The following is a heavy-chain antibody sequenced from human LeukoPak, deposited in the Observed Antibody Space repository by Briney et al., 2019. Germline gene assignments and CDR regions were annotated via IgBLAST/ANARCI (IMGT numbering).Heavy chain of an antibody. CDR2: IKQDGSEK. J-gene: IGHJ6*04. CDR3: AREYCSSTTCYTALYF. Sequence: GGSLRLSCAASGVTFSRSWMTWVRQAPGKGLEWVANIKQDGSEKNYVVSVKGRFTISRYNAKNSLHLQMNSLRPEDTAVYYCAREYCSSTTCYTALYFWGKGTTVTVSS. V-gene: IGHV3-7*01. CDR1: GVTFSRSW. D-gene: IGHD2-2*02.